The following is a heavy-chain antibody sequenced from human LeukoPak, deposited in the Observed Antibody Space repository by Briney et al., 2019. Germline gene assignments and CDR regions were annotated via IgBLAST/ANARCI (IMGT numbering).Heavy chain of an antibody. CDR2: IYYSGST. V-gene: IGHV4-39*07. J-gene: IGHJ4*02. Sequence: SETLSLTCIVSGGSISSSDYYWGWIRQPPGKGLEWIGSIYYSGSTYYNPSLKSRVTISVDTSKNQFSLKLSSVTAADTAVYYCAKGGYLTAMDYWGQGTLVTVSS. CDR3: AKGGYLTAMDY. D-gene: IGHD5-18*01. CDR1: GGSISSSDYY.